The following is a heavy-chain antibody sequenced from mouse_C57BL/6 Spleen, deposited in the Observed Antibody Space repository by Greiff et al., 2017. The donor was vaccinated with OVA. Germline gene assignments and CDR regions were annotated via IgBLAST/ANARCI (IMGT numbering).Heavy chain of an antibody. CDR2: IYPGNSDT. Sequence: VQLQQSGPVLARPGASVKMSCKTSGYTFTSYWMHWVKQRPGQGLEWIGAIYPGNSDTSYNQKFKGKAKLTAVTSASTAYMELSSLTNEDSAVYYCTRSDGYYDYYAMDYWGQGTSVTVSS. D-gene: IGHD2-3*01. CDR1: GYTFTSYW. J-gene: IGHJ4*01. CDR3: TRSDGYYDYYAMDY. V-gene: IGHV1-5*01.